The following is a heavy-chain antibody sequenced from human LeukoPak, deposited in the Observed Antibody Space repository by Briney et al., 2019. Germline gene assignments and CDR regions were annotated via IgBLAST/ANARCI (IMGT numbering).Heavy chain of an antibody. D-gene: IGHD3-10*01. Sequence: ASVKVSCKASGYTFTSYYMHWVRQAPGQGLEWMGIINPSGGSTSYAQKFQGRVTMTRDTSTSTVYMELSSLRSEDTAVYYCARDPTHYGSGSYYMNWFAPWGQGTLVTVSS. CDR1: GYTFTSYY. V-gene: IGHV1-46*01. J-gene: IGHJ5*02. CDR3: ARDPTHYGSGSYYMNWFAP. CDR2: INPSGGST.